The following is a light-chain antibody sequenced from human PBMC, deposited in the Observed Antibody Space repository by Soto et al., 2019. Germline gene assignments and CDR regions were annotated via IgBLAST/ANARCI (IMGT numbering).Light chain of an antibody. J-gene: IGKJ1*01. CDR1: QSVNRN. CDR3: QQYNNWWT. V-gene: IGKV3-15*01. CDR2: AAS. Sequence: EIVMTQSPATLSVSPGERATLSCRARQSVNRNLAWYQQKPGQAPRLLISAASTRATGIPARFSGSGSETEFTLTISSLQSEDFAVYYCQQYNNWWTVGQGTKVEMK.